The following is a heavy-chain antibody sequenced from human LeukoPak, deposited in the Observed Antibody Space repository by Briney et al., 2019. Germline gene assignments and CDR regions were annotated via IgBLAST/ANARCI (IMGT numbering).Heavy chain of an antibody. CDR2: ISSSSSYI. Sequence: GSLRLSCAASGFTFSSYNMNWVRQAPGKGLEWVSSISSSSSYIYYADSVKGRFTISRDNAKNSLYLQMNSLRAEDTAVYYCARDWPTIAAAGTIPEYFQHWGQGTLVTVSS. J-gene: IGHJ1*01. CDR3: ARDWPTIAAAGTIPEYFQH. D-gene: IGHD6-13*01. V-gene: IGHV3-21*01. CDR1: GFTFSSYN.